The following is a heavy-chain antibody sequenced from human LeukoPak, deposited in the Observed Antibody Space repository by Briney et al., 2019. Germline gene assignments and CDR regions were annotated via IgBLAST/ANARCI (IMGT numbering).Heavy chain of an antibody. Sequence: ASVKVSCKASGYTFTGYYMHWVRQAPGQGLEWLGWINPNSGGTNYAQKFQGRGTMTRDTSISTAYMELSRLRSDDTAVYYCARAQHGVRFLEWLFYFDYWGQGPLVTVSS. J-gene: IGHJ4*02. V-gene: IGHV1-2*02. CDR3: ARAQHGVRFLEWLFYFDY. CDR1: GYTFTGYY. D-gene: IGHD3-3*01. CDR2: INPNSGGT.